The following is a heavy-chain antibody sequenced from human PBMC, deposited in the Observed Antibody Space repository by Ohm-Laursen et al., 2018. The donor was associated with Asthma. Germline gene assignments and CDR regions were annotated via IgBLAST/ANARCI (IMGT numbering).Heavy chain of an antibody. D-gene: IGHD2-21*02. J-gene: IGHJ3*02. CDR3: ARRDFSGGDPSAAFDI. CDR1: GFTFSNFA. V-gene: IGHV3-30-3*01. CDR2: ITSDGNWT. Sequence: SLRLSCSASGFTFSNFAMHWVRQAPGKGLEWVSIITSDGNWTSYADSVKGRFTISRDNSKNTLCMQMNSLRAEDTAVYYCARRDFSGGDPSAAFDIWGQGTMVTVSS.